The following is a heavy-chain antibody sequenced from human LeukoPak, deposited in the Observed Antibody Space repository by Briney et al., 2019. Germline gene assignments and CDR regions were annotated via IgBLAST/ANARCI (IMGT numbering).Heavy chain of an antibody. CDR2: INPNSGGT. CDR3: ARGGRRQITIFGVVIGFDP. J-gene: IGHJ5*02. V-gene: IGHV1-2*02. Sequence: ASVTVSCKASGYTFTGYYMHWVRQAPGQGLEWMGWINPNSGGTNYAQKFQGRVTMTRDTSISTAYMELSRLRSDDTAVYYCARGGRRQITIFGVVIGFDPWGQGTLVTVSS. CDR1: GYTFTGYY. D-gene: IGHD3-3*01.